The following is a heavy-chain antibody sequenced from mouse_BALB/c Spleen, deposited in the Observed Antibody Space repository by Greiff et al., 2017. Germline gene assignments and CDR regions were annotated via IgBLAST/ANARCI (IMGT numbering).Heavy chain of an antibody. J-gene: IGHJ4*01. CDR1: GYTFTSYW. CDR2: IYPGNSDT. V-gene: IGHV1-5*01. CDR3: TRGLHGAMDY. Sequence: VQLQQSGTMLARPGASVKMSCKASGYTFTSYWMHWVKQRPGQGLEWIGAIYPGNSDTSYNQKFKGKAKLTAVTSTSTAYMELSSLTNEDSAVYYCTRGLHGAMDYWGQGTSVTVSS.